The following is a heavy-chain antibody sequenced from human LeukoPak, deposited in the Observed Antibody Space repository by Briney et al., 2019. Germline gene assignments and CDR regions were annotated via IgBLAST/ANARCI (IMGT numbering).Heavy chain of an antibody. D-gene: IGHD4-11*01. CDR1: GYGFTGYY. Sequence: RASVKVSCKTSGYGFTGYYMHWVRQAPGQGLEWMGWINPKSGDPIYVQKFQGRVTLTRDTSIDTVYLELSSLKSDDTAVYYCARDPGHDTSNYGGLDFWGQGTLVTVSS. V-gene: IGHV1-2*02. CDR3: ARDPGHDTSNYGGLDF. CDR2: INPKSGDP. J-gene: IGHJ4*02.